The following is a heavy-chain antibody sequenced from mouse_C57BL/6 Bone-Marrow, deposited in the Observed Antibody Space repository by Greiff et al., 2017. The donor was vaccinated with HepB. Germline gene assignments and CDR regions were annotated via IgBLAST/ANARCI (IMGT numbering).Heavy chain of an antibody. Sequence: QVQLQQPGAELVKPGASVKLSCKASGYTFTSYWMQWVNQRPGQGLEWIGEIDPSDSYTNDNQKFKGKATLTVDTSSSTAYMQLSSLTSEDSAVYYCARRLGFAYWGQGTLVTVSA. V-gene: IGHV1-50*01. CDR2: IDPSDSYT. CDR3: ARRLGFAY. CDR1: GYTFTSYW. J-gene: IGHJ3*01. D-gene: IGHD4-1*01.